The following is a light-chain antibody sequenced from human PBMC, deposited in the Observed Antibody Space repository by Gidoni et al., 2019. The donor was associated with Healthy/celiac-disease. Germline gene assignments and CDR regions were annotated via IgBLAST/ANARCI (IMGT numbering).Light chain of an antibody. CDR1: SSNIGSNY. V-gene: IGLV1-47*01. CDR3: AAWDDSLSVHYV. Sequence: QSVLPQPPSASGTPGPRVTISCSGSSSNIGSNYVYWYQQLPGTAPKLLIYRNNQRPSGVPDRFSGSKSGTSASLAISGLRSEDEADYYCAAWDDSLSVHYVFGTGTKVTVL. CDR2: RNN. J-gene: IGLJ1*01.